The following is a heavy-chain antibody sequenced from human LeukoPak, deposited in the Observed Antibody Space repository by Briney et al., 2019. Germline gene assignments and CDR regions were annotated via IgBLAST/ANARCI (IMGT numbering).Heavy chain of an antibody. CDR2: IYTSGST. CDR3: ARDLWVHSGSYYPEGFFDY. J-gene: IGHJ4*02. Sequence: MSSETLSLTCTVSGGSISSYYWSWIRQPAGKGLEWIGRIYTSGSTNYNPSLKSRVTMSVDTSKNQFSLKLSSVTAADTAVYYCARDLWVHSGSYYPEGFFDYWGQGTLVTVSS. D-gene: IGHD1-26*01. V-gene: IGHV4-4*07. CDR1: GGSISSYY.